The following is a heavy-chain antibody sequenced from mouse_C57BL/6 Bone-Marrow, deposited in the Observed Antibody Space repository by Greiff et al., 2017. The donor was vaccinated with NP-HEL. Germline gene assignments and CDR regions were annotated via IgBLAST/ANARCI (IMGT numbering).Heavy chain of an antibody. CDR2: INPYNGGT. CDR3: ARSSYGY. D-gene: IGHD1-1*01. CDR1: GYTFTDYY. V-gene: IGHV1-19*01. Sequence: DVKLQESGPVLVKPGASVKMSCKASGYTFTDYYMNWVKQSHGKSLEWIGVINPYNGGTSYNQKFKGKATLTVDKSSSTAYMELNSLTSEDSAVYYCARSSYGYWGQGTTLTVSS. J-gene: IGHJ2*01.